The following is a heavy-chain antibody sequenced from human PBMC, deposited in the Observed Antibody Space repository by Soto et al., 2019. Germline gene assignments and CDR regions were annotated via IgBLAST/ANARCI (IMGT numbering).Heavy chain of an antibody. V-gene: IGHV2-5*02. CDR1: GFSLSTSGGG. CDR2: IYWDDDK. Sequence: SGPTLVNPTQTLTLICTFSGFSLSTSGGGVGWIRQPPGKALEWLTLIYWDDDKRYSPSLKSRLTITKDTSKNQVVLTMTNMDPVDTATYYCALVDTATPYYGMDVWGQGTTVTVSS. CDR3: ALVDTATPYYGMDV. D-gene: IGHD5-18*01. J-gene: IGHJ6*02.